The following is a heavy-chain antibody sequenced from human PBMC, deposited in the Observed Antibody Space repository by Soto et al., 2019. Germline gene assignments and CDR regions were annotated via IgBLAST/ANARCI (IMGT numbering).Heavy chain of an antibody. CDR2: IYHSGST. D-gene: IGHD6-13*01. V-gene: IGHV4-4*02. J-gene: IGHJ6*02. Sequence: PSETLSLTCAVSGGSISSSNWWSWVRQPPGKGLEWIGEIYHSGSTNYNPSLKSRVTIPVDKSKNQFSLKLSSVTAADTAVYYCASGRDSSSWYFRLDYYYYGMDVWGQGTTVTVSS. CDR1: GGSISSSNW. CDR3: ASGRDSSSWYFRLDYYYYGMDV.